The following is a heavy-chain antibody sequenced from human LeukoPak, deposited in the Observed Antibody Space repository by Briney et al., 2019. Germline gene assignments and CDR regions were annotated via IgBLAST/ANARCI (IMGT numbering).Heavy chain of an antibody. CDR2: ITINIDRT. V-gene: IGHV3-64D*06. CDR1: GLTFSNYA. CDR3: VKPARGSGIQNGFDY. Sequence: RGSLRLSCSASGLTFSNYAMHWVRQAPGKGLEYVSAITINIDRTFYPDSVQGRFTISRDNSANTLYLQMSSLRPEDTAVYYCVKPARGSGIQNGFDYWGQGTLVTVSS. D-gene: IGHD3-10*01. J-gene: IGHJ4*02.